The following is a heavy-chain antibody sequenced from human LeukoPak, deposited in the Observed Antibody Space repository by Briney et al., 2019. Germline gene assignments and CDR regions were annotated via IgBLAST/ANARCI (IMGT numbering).Heavy chain of an antibody. CDR1: GYTFTSYA. J-gene: IGHJ4*02. V-gene: IGHV7-4-1*02. D-gene: IGHD6-19*01. CDR2: INTNTGNP. CDR3: AIYSSGWTQYYFDY. Sequence: ASVKVSCKASGYTFTSYAMNWVRQAPGQGLEWMGWINTNTGNPTYAQGFTGRFVFSLDTSVSTAYLQISSLKAEDTAVYYCAIYSSGWTQYYFDYWGQGTLVTVSS.